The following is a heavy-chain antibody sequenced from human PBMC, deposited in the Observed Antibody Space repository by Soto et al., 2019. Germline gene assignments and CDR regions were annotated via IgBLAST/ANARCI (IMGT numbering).Heavy chain of an antibody. CDR3: AKATATGGGAFDI. J-gene: IGHJ3*02. CDR1: GFTFSSYA. CDR2: ISGSGGST. V-gene: IGHV3-23*01. Sequence: GGSLRLSCAASGFTFSSYAMSWVRQAPGKGLEWVSAISGSGGSTYYADSVKGRFTISRDRSKNTVYLQMNSLTAGDTAVYYCAKATATGGGAFDICGQGTMVTVSS. D-gene: IGHD2-8*02.